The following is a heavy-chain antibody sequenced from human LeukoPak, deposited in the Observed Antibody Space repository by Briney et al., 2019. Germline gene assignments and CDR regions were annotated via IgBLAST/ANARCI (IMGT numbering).Heavy chain of an antibody. CDR1: GGSIRGYY. J-gene: IGHJ4*02. Sequence: PSETLSLTCTVSGGSIRGYYWSGLRQPPGKGVEGVGYIYYSGNTNYIPSLRSRVTISVDPSKHQFSLKVKSVTAADTAVYYCASGYYDFYWGQGTLVTVSS. D-gene: IGHD3-3*01. CDR3: ASGYYDFY. V-gene: IGHV4-59*01. CDR2: IYYSGNT.